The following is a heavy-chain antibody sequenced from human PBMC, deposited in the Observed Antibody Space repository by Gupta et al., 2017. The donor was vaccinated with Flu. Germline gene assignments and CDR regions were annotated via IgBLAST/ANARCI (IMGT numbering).Heavy chain of an antibody. Sequence: EVQLLASGGALVQPGGSLRLSCAPPGFTFSQYLMLWVRHALGKGPEWVANIKEDGSEKHYVAAVRGRFTISRDNARNSLYLQMDSLRAEDTAVYFCTRSSWSRLLDYWGQGALVTVSS. D-gene: IGHD3-3*01. V-gene: IGHV3-7*01. CDR1: GFTFSQYL. CDR2: IKEDGSEK. CDR3: TRSSWSRLLDY. J-gene: IGHJ4*02.